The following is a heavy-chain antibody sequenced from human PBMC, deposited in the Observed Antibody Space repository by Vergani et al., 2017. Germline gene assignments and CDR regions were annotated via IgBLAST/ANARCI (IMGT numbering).Heavy chain of an antibody. CDR3: ARDRFVTMVRGGMDV. Sequence: EVQLVESGGGLVKPGGSLRLSCAASGFTFSSYSMNWVRQAPGKGLEWVSSISSSSSYIYYADSVKGRFTISRDNAKNSLYLQMNSLRAEDTAVYYCARDRFVTMVRGGMDVWGQGTTDTVSS. CDR2: ISSSSSYI. J-gene: IGHJ6*02. V-gene: IGHV3-21*01. CDR1: GFTFSSYS. D-gene: IGHD3-10*01.